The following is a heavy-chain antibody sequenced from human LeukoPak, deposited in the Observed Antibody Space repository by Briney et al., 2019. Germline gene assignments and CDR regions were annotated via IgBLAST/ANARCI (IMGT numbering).Heavy chain of an antibody. D-gene: IGHD6-19*01. CDR1: GGSIGGYY. V-gene: IGHV4-59*08. Sequence: SETLSLTCTVSGGSIGGYYWSWIRQPPGKGLEWIGYVYYSGRTDYNPSLKSRVTISVDTTKNQFSLRLSSVTAADTAVYYCARQVVAGDQILDCWGQGTLVTVSS. CDR2: VYYSGRT. CDR3: ARQVVAGDQILDC. J-gene: IGHJ4*02.